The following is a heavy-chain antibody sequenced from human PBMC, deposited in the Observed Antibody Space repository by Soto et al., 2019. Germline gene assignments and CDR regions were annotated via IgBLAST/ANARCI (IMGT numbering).Heavy chain of an antibody. CDR1: GFTFSSYA. CDR3: AKDLNSMGYY. D-gene: IGHD3-22*01. CDR2: ISGSGGST. Sequence: GWSLRLSWAASGFTFSSYAMSWVRQAPGKGLEWVSAISGSGGSTYYADSVKGRFTISRDNSKNTLYLQMNSLRAEDTAVYYCAKDLNSMGYYWGQGTLVTVSS. J-gene: IGHJ4*02. V-gene: IGHV3-23*01.